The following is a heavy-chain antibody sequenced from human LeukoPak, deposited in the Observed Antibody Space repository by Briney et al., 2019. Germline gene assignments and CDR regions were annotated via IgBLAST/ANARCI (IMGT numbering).Heavy chain of an antibody. CDR2: ISYDGSNK. J-gene: IGHJ6*02. Sequence: PGRSLRLSCAASGFTFSSYGMHWVRQAPGKGLEWVAVISYDGSNKYYADSVKGRFTISRDNSKNTLYLQMNSLRAEDTAVYYCAKDRSSGWRGDYYGMDVWGQGTTVTVSS. D-gene: IGHD6-19*01. V-gene: IGHV3-30*18. CDR1: GFTFSSYG. CDR3: AKDRSSGWRGDYYGMDV.